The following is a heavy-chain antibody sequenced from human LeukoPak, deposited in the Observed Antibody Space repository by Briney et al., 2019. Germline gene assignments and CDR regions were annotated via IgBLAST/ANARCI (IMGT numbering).Heavy chain of an antibody. D-gene: IGHD2-15*01. Sequence: GGSLRLSCAASGFTFSSYAMNWVRQAPGKGLECVSAITGGGESTYTAGSVKGRFIISRDNSKNTLYLQMNSLRAEDTAVYYCAKGEGGYCSSSSCSTYFDYWGQGTLVTVSS. J-gene: IGHJ4*02. CDR2: ITGGGEST. V-gene: IGHV3-23*01. CDR3: AKGEGGYCSSSSCSTYFDY. CDR1: GFTFSSYA.